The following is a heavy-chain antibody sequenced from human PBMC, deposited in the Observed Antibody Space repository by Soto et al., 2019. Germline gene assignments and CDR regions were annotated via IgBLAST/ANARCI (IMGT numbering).Heavy chain of an antibody. Sequence: PSETLSLTCTVSGGSISSYYWSWIRQPPGKELEWIGYIYYSGSTNYNPSLKSRVTISVDTSKNQFSLKLSSVTAADTAVYYCARRSSFSYCSCGSCYSHDDESYYYYYLDVWGKGTTVTVSS. CDR3: ARRSSFSYCSCGSCYSHDDESYYYYYLDV. CDR2: IYYSGST. V-gene: IGHV4-59*08. D-gene: IGHD2-15*01. CDR1: GGSISSYY. J-gene: IGHJ6*03.